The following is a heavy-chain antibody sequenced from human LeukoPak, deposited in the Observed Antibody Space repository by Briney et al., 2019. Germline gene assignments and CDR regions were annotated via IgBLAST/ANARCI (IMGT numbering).Heavy chain of an antibody. CDR2: ISPSGGST. V-gene: IGHV1-46*01. CDR3: AREIPIVPNWFDP. D-gene: IGHD2/OR15-2a*01. CDR1: GYTFTSNY. J-gene: IGHJ5*02. Sequence: GASVKVSCKAFGYTFTSNYMHWVRQAPGQGPEWMGVISPSGGSTTYAQKFQGRVTMTRDMSTSTVYMELSSLRSEDTAVYYCAREIPIVPNWFDPWGQGTLVTVSS.